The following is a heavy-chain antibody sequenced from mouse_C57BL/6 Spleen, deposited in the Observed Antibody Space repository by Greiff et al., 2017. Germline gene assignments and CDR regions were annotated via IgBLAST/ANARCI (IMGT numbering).Heavy chain of an antibody. J-gene: IGHJ2*01. Sequence: QVQLQQSGAELVKPGASVKISCKASGYAFSSYWMNWVKQRPGKGLEWIGQIYPGDGDTNYNGKFKGKATLTADKSSSTAYMQLSSLTSEDSAVYFCARSGTPAYFDYWGQGTTLTVSS. CDR3: ARSGTPAYFDY. V-gene: IGHV1-80*01. D-gene: IGHD3-2*02. CDR1: GYAFSSYW. CDR2: IYPGDGDT.